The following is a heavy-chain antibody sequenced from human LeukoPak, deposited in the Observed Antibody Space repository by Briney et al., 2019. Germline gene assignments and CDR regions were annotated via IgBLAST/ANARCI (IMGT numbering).Heavy chain of an antibody. Sequence: GASVKVSCKASGGTFSSYAISWVRQAPGQGLEWMGGIIPIFGTANYAQKFQGRVTITADESTSTAYMELSSLRSVDTAVYYCARDSAPSRAFDIWGQGTMVTVSS. D-gene: IGHD3-10*01. CDR3: ARDSAPSRAFDI. J-gene: IGHJ3*02. V-gene: IGHV1-69*13. CDR2: IIPIFGTA. CDR1: GGTFSSYA.